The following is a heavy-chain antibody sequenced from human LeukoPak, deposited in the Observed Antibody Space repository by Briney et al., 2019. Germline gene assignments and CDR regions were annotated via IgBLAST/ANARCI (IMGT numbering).Heavy chain of an antibody. V-gene: IGHV1-69*06. CDR3: ARGYNWNDFDY. D-gene: IGHD1-1*01. CDR1: GGTPSSYA. CDR2: IIPIFGTA. Sequence: SVKASCKPSGGTPSSYAISWVRQAPGQGLEWMGGIIPIFGTANYAQKFQGRVTITADKSTSAAYMELSSLRAEDTAVYYCARGYNWNDFDYWGQGTPVTVSS. J-gene: IGHJ4*02.